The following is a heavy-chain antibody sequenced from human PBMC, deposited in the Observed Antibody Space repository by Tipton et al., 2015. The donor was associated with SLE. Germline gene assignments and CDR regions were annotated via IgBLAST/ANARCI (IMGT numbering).Heavy chain of an antibody. CDR3: ASRGGEDLDY. V-gene: IGHV4-34*01. J-gene: IGHJ4*02. CDR1: GGSFSGYY. Sequence: TLSLTCAVYGGSFSGYYWSWIRQPPGKGLEWIGEINHSGSTNYNPSLKSRVTISVDTSKNQFSPKLSSVTAADTAVYYCASRGGEDLDYWGQGTLVTVSS. D-gene: IGHD3-16*01. CDR2: INHSGST.